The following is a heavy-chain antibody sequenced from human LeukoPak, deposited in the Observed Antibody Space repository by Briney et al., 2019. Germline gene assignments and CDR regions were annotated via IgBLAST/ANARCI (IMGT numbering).Heavy chain of an antibody. CDR3: AKAHSSSWYGSSKKYYFDY. J-gene: IGHJ4*02. CDR1: GFTFSSYA. D-gene: IGHD6-13*01. Sequence: GGSLRLSCAASGFTFSSYAMSWVRQAPGKGLEWVSAISGSGGSTYYADSVKGRFTISRDNSKNTLYLQMNSLRAEDTAVYYCAKAHSSSWYGSSKKYYFDYWGQGILVTVSS. V-gene: IGHV3-23*01. CDR2: ISGSGGST.